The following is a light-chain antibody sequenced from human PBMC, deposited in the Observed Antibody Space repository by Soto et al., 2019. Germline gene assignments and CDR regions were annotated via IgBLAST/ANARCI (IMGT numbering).Light chain of an antibody. V-gene: IGKV1-33*01. CDR3: QHYGDFPFT. CDR2: GAS. Sequence: DIQMTQSPSSLSASVGDRVTITCQASQDIANYLSWYQQKPGKAPKLLIYGASNLQTGVPSRFSGGGSGTDFTLTIRGLQPEDIATYYCQHYGDFPFTFGPGIKVEI. J-gene: IGKJ3*01. CDR1: QDIANY.